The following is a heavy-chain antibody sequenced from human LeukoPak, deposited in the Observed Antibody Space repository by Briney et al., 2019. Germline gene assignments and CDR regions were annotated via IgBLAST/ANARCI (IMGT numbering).Heavy chain of an antibody. CDR2: INSDGRIT. CDR1: GFTFSSYW. D-gene: IGHD2-2*01. J-gene: IGHJ3*02. V-gene: IGHV3-74*01. Sequence: GGSLRLSCATSGFTFSSYWMHWVRQVPGKGPVWVSRINSDGRITSYADSVKGRFTISRDNAKNTLYLQMNSLRAEDTAVYSCARVGVPQYAFDIWGQGTWVTVSS. CDR3: ARVGVPQYAFDI.